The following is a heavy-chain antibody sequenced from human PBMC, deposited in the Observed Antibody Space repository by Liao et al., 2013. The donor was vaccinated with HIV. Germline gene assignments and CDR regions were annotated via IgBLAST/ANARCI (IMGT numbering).Heavy chain of an antibody. V-gene: IGHV4-4*07. CDR3: ARYGLSRMLLDTAFDI. D-gene: IGHD2-15*01. J-gene: IGHJ3*02. CDR2: IYTSGST. Sequence: QVQLQESGPGLVKPSETLSLTCTVSGGSISSYYWSWIRQPAGKGLEWIGRIYTSGSTNYNPSLKSRVTMSVDTSKNQFSLKLSSVTAADTAVYYCARYGLSRMLLDTAFDIWGQGTMVTVSS. CDR1: GGSISSYY.